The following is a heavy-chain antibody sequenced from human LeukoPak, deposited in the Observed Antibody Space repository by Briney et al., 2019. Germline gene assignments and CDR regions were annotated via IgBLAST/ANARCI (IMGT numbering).Heavy chain of an antibody. Sequence: PGGSLRLSCAASGFTFSNAWMSWVRQAPGKGLEWVGRIKSKTDGGTTDYAAPVKGRFTISRDDSKNTLYLQMNSLKTEDTAVYYCTTKQLEDVVVTAIRYFDYWGQGTLVTVSS. J-gene: IGHJ4*02. CDR3: TTKQLEDVVVTAIRYFDY. CDR1: GFTFSNAW. V-gene: IGHV3-15*01. CDR2: IKSKTDGGTT. D-gene: IGHD2-21*02.